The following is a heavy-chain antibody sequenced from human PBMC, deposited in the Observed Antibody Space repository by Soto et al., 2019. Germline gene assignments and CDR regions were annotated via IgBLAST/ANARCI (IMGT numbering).Heavy chain of an antibody. CDR2: IVVGSGNT. J-gene: IGHJ3*02. CDR1: GFTFTSSA. D-gene: IGHD4-17*01. CDR3: AAGIGAPVAFDI. Sequence: TSVKVSCKASGFTFTSSAVQWVRQARGQRLEWIGWIVVGSGNTNYAQKFQERVTITRDMSTSTAYMELSSLRSEDTAVYYCAAGIGAPVAFDIWAQGTMVTVSS. V-gene: IGHV1-58*01.